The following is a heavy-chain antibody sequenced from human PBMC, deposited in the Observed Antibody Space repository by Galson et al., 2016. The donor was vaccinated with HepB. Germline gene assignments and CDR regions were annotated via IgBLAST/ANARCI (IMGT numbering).Heavy chain of an antibody. CDR3: ARSYGGYAFDI. D-gene: IGHD4-23*01. Sequence: TLSLTCTVSGGSISPYFWSWIRRPPGKGLEWIAYIYFSGTTNYNPSLKSRVTISLDTSKGQFSLKVTSVTAADSAVYYCARSYGGYAFDIWGQGTMVTVSS. V-gene: IGHV4-59*01. J-gene: IGHJ3*02. CDR2: IYFSGTT. CDR1: GGSISPYF.